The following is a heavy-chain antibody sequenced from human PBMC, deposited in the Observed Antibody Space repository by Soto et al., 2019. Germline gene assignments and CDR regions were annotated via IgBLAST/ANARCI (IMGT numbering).Heavy chain of an antibody. V-gene: IGHV3-74*01. D-gene: IGHD6-13*01. CDR2: MNPDGSAI. CDR3: AKGHSPFDAFDI. CDR1: GFTFSSSW. Sequence: EVQLVESGGGLVQPGGSLRLSCVVSGFTFSSSWMHWVRQGPGKGLVWVSRMNPDGSAINYADSVKGRFTTSRDNAKNILYLQMNSLRAEDTALYYCAKGHSPFDAFDIWGQGTMVTVSS. J-gene: IGHJ3*02.